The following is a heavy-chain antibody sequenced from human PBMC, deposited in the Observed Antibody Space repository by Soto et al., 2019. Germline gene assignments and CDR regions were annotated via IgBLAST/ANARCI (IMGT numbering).Heavy chain of an antibody. D-gene: IGHD3-9*01. CDR1: GFTFSEYS. Sequence: GGSLRLSCSASGFTFSEYSMHWVRQAPGKGLQYVSTISSDGDITYYADSVKGRFTISRDNSKNTLYLQMNSQRPEDTAVYYCVKVSTFYDILTGYYSTNFFDPWGQGTLVTVS. V-gene: IGHV3-64D*06. J-gene: IGHJ5*02. CDR3: VKVSTFYDILTGYYSTNFFDP. CDR2: ISSDGDIT.